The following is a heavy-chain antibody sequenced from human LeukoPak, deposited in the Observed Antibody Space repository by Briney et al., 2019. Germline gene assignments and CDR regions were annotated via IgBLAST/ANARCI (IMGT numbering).Heavy chain of an antibody. V-gene: IGHV4-39*07. CDR1: GGSIYSRSNY. CDR2: IYYSGTT. Sequence: NPSETLSLTCTVSGGSIYSRSNYWAWIRQPPGKGLEWIGAIYYSGTTFYNPSLKSRVTISVDTSKNQFSLKLSSVTAADTAVYYCARETSQKGAHYMDVWGKGTTVTISS. D-gene: IGHD3-16*01. J-gene: IGHJ6*03. CDR3: ARETSQKGAHYMDV.